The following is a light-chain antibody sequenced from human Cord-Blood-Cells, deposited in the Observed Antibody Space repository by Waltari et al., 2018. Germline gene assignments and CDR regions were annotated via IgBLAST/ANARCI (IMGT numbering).Light chain of an antibody. CDR2: EGS. CDR1: SSDVGSYNL. V-gene: IGLV2-23*01. CDR3: CSYAGSSTYV. Sequence: QSALTQPASVSGSPGQSITISCTGTSSDVGSYNLVSWYQQHPGKAPKLLIYEGSKRPSGVSNRFSGPNSGNTACLTISGLQAEDEADYSCCSYAGSSTYVFGTGTKVTVL. J-gene: IGLJ1*01.